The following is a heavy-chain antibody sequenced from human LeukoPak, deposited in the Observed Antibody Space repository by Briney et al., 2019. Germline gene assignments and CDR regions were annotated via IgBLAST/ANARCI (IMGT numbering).Heavy chain of an antibody. D-gene: IGHD4-17*01. J-gene: IGHJ3*01. CDR2: INWNGGNT. CDR3: ARHHGDYLFSIQYAFDF. V-gene: IGHV3-20*01. Sequence: GGSLRLSCTASGFTFDDYGMSWVHQAPGKGLEWVSGINWNGGNTGYADFVKGRFTISRDDAKNSLYLQMNSLTAEDTAFYHCARHHGDYLFSIQYAFDFWGQGTMLAVSS. CDR1: GFTFDDYG.